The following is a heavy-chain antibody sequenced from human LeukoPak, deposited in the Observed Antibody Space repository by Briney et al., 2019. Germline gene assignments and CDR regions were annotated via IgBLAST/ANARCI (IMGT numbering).Heavy chain of an antibody. CDR3: AKVARRYYFDY. CDR1: GFTLSSYE. V-gene: IGHV3-23*01. CDR2: IDYSGGST. D-gene: IGHD5-12*01. Sequence: GGSLRLSCTASGFTLSSYEMSWIRQAPGKGLEWVSSIDYSGGSTYYADSVKGRFTISRDNSKNTLYLQMNSLRAEDTAVYYCAKVARRYYFDYWGQGTLVTVSS. J-gene: IGHJ4*02.